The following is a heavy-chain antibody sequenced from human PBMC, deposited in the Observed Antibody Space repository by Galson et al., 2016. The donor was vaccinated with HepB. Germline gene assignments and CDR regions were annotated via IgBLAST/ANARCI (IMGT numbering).Heavy chain of an antibody. CDR1: GFTFNTYS. CDR3: ARGELRSSGEGDVFDI. D-gene: IGHD6-19*01. J-gene: IGHJ3*02. Sequence: SLRLSCAASGFTFNTYSMNWVRQAPGKGLEWVSSISYRYSSTYYADLAKGRFTISRDNAKNSLFLQMNSLRPEDTAVYYCARGELRSSGEGDVFDIWGQGTMVTVSS. V-gene: IGHV3-21*06. CDR2: ISYRYSST.